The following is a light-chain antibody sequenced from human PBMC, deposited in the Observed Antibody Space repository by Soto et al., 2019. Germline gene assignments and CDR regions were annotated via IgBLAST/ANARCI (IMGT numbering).Light chain of an antibody. J-gene: IGKJ1*01. CDR1: QSVSSSH. CDR3: QRYGG. CDR2: SAS. Sequence: EIVLTQSPGTLSLSPGERATLSCRASQSVSSSHLAWYQQKPGQAPRLLIYSASSRATGIPDRFSGSGSGTDFTLTISRLEPEDFAGYYCQRYGGFGQGTKVDNK. V-gene: IGKV3-20*01.